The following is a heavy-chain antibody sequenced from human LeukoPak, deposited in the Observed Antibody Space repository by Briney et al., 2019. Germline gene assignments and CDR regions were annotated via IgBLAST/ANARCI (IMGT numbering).Heavy chain of an antibody. D-gene: IGHD2-15*01. CDR1: GFTFGSYA. J-gene: IGHJ4*02. Sequence: GGSLRLSCAASGFTFGSYAMSWVRQAPGKGLEWVSYISGRGGSTFYADSVKGRLTISRDNSKNTLFLQMNSLRAEDTAMYYCARRWSRDYWGQGTLVTVSS. CDR3: ARRWSRDY. CDR2: ISGRGGST. V-gene: IGHV3-23*01.